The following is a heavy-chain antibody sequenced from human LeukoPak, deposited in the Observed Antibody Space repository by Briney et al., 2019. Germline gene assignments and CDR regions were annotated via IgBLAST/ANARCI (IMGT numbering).Heavy chain of an antibody. CDR2: ISYDGSNK. V-gene: IGHV3-30-3*02. Sequence: GRSLRLSCAASGFTFSSYAIHWVRQAPGKGLEWVAVISYDGSNKYYADSVKGRFTISRDNSKNTLYLQMNSLRAEDTAVYYCAKDTATAFDYWGQGTLVTVSS. CDR3: AKDTATAFDY. CDR1: GFTFSSYA. D-gene: IGHD5-18*01. J-gene: IGHJ4*02.